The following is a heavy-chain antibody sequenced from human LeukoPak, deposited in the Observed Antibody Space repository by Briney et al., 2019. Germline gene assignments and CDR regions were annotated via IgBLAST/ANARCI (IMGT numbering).Heavy chain of an antibody. V-gene: IGHV1-69*13. CDR1: GGTFSSYA. Sequence: GASVNVSCTASGGTFSSYAISWVRQAPGQGLEWMGGIIPIFGTANYAQKFQGRVTITADESTSTAYMELSSLRSEDTAVYYCARDPNYYDSSGYYYFLSPGGQGDAFGIWGQGTMVTVSS. CDR2: IIPIFGTA. D-gene: IGHD3-22*01. J-gene: IGHJ3*02. CDR3: ARDPNYYDSSGYYYFLSPGGQGDAFGI.